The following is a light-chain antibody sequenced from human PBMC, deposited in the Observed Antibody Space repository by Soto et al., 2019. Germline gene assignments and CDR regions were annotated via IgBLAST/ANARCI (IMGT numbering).Light chain of an antibody. J-gene: IGKJ3*01. Sequence: DIHMTQSPSSLSASVGDRVTITCRASQSISRSLAWYQQKPGKAPSLLIYDASSLEGGVPSRFSGSGFGTEFTLTITNLQPADFATYYCQQYSDFLISFGPGTTVDFK. V-gene: IGKV1-5*01. CDR3: QQYSDFLIS. CDR1: QSISRS. CDR2: DAS.